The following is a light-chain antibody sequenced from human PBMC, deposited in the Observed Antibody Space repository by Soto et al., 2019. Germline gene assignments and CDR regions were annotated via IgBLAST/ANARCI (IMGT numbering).Light chain of an antibody. Sequence: QSALTQPRSVSGSPGQSVTISCTGASIDFGGYDSVSWYQQHPAKAPRLLIYEVNKRPSGVPDRFSGSKSGNTASLTISGLLAEDEGEFYFCSYAGMYTWVFGGGTTLTVL. CDR1: SIDFGGYDS. CDR3: CSYAGMYTWV. J-gene: IGLJ3*02. V-gene: IGLV2-11*01. CDR2: EVN.